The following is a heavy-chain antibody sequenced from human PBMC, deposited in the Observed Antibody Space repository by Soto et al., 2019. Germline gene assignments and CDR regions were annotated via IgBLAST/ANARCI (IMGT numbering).Heavy chain of an antibody. V-gene: IGHV3-30-3*01. CDR1: GFTFSSYA. CDR2: ISYDGSNK. J-gene: IGHJ6*02. CDR3: ASTMDV. Sequence: ESVGGVVQPGRSLRLSCAASGFTFSSYAMHWVRQAPGTGLEWVAVISYDGSNKYYADSVKGRFTISRDNSKNTLYLQMNSLRDEDTAVYYCASTMDVWGQGTTVTVSS.